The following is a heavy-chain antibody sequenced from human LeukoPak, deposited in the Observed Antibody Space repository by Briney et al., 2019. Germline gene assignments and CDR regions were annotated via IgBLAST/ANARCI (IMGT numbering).Heavy chain of an antibody. J-gene: IGHJ4*02. Sequence: SETLSLTCAVYGGSFSGYYWIWIRQPPGKGLEWIGEINHSGTTNYNPSLKSRVTISVDPSKNQFSLKLSSVTAADTAVYYCATTRGYWGQGTLVTVSS. CDR3: ATTRGY. V-gene: IGHV4-34*01. CDR2: INHSGTT. CDR1: GGSFSGYY.